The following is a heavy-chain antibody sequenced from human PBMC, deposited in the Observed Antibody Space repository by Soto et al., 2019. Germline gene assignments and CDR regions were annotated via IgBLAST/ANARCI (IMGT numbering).Heavy chain of an antibody. V-gene: IGHV3-15*07. Sequence: EVQLVESGGGLVKPGGSLRLSCAASGSTFSNAWMNWVRQAPGKGLEWVGRIKSKTDGGTTDYAAPVKGRFTISRDDSKNTLYLQMNSLKTEDTAVYYCTTDPVTMIVVVPSSGWGQGTLVTVSS. D-gene: IGHD3-22*01. CDR3: TTDPVTMIVVVPSSG. J-gene: IGHJ4*02. CDR2: IKSKTDGGTT. CDR1: GSTFSNAW.